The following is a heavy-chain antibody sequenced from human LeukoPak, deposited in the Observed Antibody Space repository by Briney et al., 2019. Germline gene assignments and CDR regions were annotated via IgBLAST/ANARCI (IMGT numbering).Heavy chain of an antibody. CDR2: IYTDGST. CDR3: TTYRQQLACDT. CDR1: GASMSSYY. Sequence: PSETLSLTCTVSGASMSSYYWCWLRQSAGKGLEWIGRIYTDGSTNYSPSLKSRVTMSVDTSKKQFSLKLNSVTAADTAVYYCTTYRQQLACDTWGQGTLVTVSS. D-gene: IGHD6-13*01. V-gene: IGHV4-4*07. J-gene: IGHJ5*02.